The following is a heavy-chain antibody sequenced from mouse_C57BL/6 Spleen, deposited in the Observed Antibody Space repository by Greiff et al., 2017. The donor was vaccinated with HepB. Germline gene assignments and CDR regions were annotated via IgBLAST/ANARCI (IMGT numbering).Heavy chain of an antibody. CDR3: ARETYDYPWVAY. Sequence: VQLQQPGAELVKPGASVKLSCKASGYTFTSYWMHWVKQRPGQGLEWIGMIHPTSGSTNYNEKFKSKATLTVDKSSSTAYMQLSSLTSEDSAVYYCARETYDYPWVAYWGQGTLVTVSA. D-gene: IGHD2-4*01. J-gene: IGHJ3*01. V-gene: IGHV1-64*01. CDR1: GYTFTSYW. CDR2: IHPTSGST.